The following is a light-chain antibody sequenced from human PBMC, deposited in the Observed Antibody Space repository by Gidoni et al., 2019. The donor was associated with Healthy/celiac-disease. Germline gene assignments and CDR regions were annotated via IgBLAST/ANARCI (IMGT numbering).Light chain of an antibody. CDR2: DAS. CDR3: QQRSNWPRGYT. Sequence: PGERATLSCRASQSVSSYFAWYQQKPGQGPMLIIYDASNRATGIPARFSGRGSGTDFNLTISSLEPEDFAVYYCQQRSNWPRGYTFGQGTKLEIK. J-gene: IGKJ2*01. V-gene: IGKV3-11*01. CDR1: QSVSSY.